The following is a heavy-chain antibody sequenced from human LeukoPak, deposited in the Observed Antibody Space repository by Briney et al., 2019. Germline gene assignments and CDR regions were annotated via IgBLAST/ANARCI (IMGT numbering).Heavy chain of an antibody. CDR2: IYSGGST. CDR1: GFTVSSNY. Sequence: PGGSLRRSCAASGFTVSSNYMSWVRQAPGKGLEWVSVIYSGGSTYYADSVKGRFTISRDNSKNTLYLQMNSLRAEDTAVYYCARVRTDYWGPGWFDPWGQGTLVTVSS. CDR3: ARVRTDYWGPGWFDP. D-gene: IGHD7-27*01. J-gene: IGHJ5*02. V-gene: IGHV3-66*01.